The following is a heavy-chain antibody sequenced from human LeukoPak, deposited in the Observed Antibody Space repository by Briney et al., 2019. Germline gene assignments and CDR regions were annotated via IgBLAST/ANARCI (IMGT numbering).Heavy chain of an antibody. CDR1: GGSFSGYY. CDR2: INHSGST. CDR3: ARGCSSSWYSNY. J-gene: IGHJ4*02. Sequence: SETLSLTCAVYGGSFSGYYWSWIRQPPGKGLEWIGEINHSGSTNYNPSLKSRVTISVDTSKNQFSLKLSSVTAADTAVYYCARGCSSSWYSNYWGQGTLVTVSS. V-gene: IGHV4-34*01. D-gene: IGHD6-13*01.